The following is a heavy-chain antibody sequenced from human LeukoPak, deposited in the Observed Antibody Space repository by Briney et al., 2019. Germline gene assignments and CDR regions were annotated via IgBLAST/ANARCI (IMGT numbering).Heavy chain of an antibody. D-gene: IGHD3-22*01. CDR1: GFTFSSYS. Sequence: GGSLRLSCAASGFTFSSYSMNWVRQAPGKGLEWVSYISSSSSTIYYADSVKGRFTISRDNAKNSLYLQMNSLRAEDTAVYYCARGSDPKTLYYYDRTAEYFQHWGQGTLVTVSS. CDR2: ISSSSSTI. J-gene: IGHJ1*01. V-gene: IGHV3-48*04. CDR3: ARGSDPKTLYYYDRTAEYFQH.